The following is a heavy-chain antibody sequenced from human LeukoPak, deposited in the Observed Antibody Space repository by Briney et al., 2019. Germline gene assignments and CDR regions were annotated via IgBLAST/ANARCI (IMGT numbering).Heavy chain of an antibody. CDR1: GYTFTSYD. J-gene: IGHJ5*02. D-gene: IGHD3-3*01. CDR3: ARGKRVRSVLRFLEWLLTNWFDP. Sequence: ASVKVSCKASGYTFTSYDINWVRQATGQGREWMGWMNPNSGNTGYAQKFQGRVTMTRNTSISTAYMELSSMRSGAPAVYYCARGKRVRSVLRFLEWLLTNWFDPWGQGTLVTVSS. CDR2: MNPNSGNT. V-gene: IGHV1-8*01.